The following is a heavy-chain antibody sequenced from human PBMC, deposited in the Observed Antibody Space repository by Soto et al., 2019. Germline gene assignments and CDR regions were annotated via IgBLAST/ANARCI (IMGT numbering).Heavy chain of an antibody. D-gene: IGHD5-12*01. J-gene: IGHJ5*02. V-gene: IGHV3-30*18. CDR2: ISNDGSDT. CDR3: AKESGYEFDQ. Sequence: QVQLVESGGGVVQPGRSLRLSCEVSGFTFSSYGMHWVRQAPGKGLEWVTRISNDGSDTKYSGSVKGRFTVTIDNSKNTLYLQMNILRPEDTAVYYCAKESGYEFDQWGQGALVTVSS. CDR1: GFTFSSYG.